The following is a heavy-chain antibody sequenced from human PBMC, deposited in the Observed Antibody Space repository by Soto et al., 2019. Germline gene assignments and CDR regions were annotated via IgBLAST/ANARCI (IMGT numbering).Heavy chain of an antibody. V-gene: IGHV3-74*01. CDR3: ARVQSTGTVS. J-gene: IGHJ5*02. D-gene: IGHD1-1*01. CDR2: INGDESIT. CDR1: GFTLSIQW. Sequence: PGGSLRLSCAASGFTLSIQWMHWVRQAPGKGLVWVSRINGDESITTYADSVKGRFTISRDNAKNTLYLQMNSLRAEDTAVYYRARVQSTGTVSWGQGNMVTVSS.